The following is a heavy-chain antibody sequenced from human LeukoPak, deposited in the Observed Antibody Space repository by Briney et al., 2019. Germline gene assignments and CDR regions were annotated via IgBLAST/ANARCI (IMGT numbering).Heavy chain of an antibody. V-gene: IGHV3-7*01. Sequence: GGSLRLSCAASGFTFSSYWMSWVRQAPGKGLEWVANINKDGGEKYYVDYVKGRFTISRDNAKNSLYLQMNSLRAEDTAVYYCARDGPPNTISSSWQKSYYYYGMDVWGQGTTVTVS. CDR1: GFTFSSYW. J-gene: IGHJ6*02. CDR2: INKDGGEK. CDR3: ARDGPPNTISSSWQKSYYYYGMDV. D-gene: IGHD6-13*01.